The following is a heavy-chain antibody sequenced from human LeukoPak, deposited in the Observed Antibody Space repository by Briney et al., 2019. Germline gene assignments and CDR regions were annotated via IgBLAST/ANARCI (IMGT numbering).Heavy chain of an antibody. D-gene: IGHD3-3*01. CDR3: ARVEAGKSGYLVY. J-gene: IGHJ4*02. CDR1: GGSISSNF. CDR2: FYYSGST. V-gene: IGHV4-59*01. Sequence: PSETLSLTCTVSGGSISSNFWSWIRQPPGRGLEWIGYFYYSGSTNYNPSLKSRVTTSVDTSKNQFSLKLRSVTPADTAVYYCARVEAGKSGYLVYWGQGTLVTVSS.